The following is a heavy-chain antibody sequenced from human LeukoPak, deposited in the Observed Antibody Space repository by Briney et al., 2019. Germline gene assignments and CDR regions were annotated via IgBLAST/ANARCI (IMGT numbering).Heavy chain of an antibody. CDR2: SNADGSIT. V-gene: IGHV3-74*01. D-gene: IGHD1-26*01. Sequence: GGSLRLSCAASGFTFSGHWMHWVRQAPGKGLVWVSGSNADGSITNSADSVKGRFTISRDSAKNTLYLQMNSLRAEDTAVYYCARDRSGSLDYWGQGTLVTVSS. J-gene: IGHJ4*02. CDR1: GFTFSGHW. CDR3: ARDRSGSLDY.